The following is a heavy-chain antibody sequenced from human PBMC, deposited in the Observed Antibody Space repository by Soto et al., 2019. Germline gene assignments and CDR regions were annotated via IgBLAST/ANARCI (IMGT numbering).Heavy chain of an antibody. CDR3: AATGSYYGMDV. Sequence: QVQLVQSGAEVKKPGASVKVSCKASGYTFTSYYMHWVRQAPGQGLEWMGIINPSGGSTSYAQKFQSRVTMTRDTSTSTVYMELSSLRSEDTAVYYCAATGSYYGMDVWGQGTTVTVSS. CDR2: INPSGGST. CDR1: GYTFTSYY. D-gene: IGHD6-13*01. J-gene: IGHJ6*02. V-gene: IGHV1-46*01.